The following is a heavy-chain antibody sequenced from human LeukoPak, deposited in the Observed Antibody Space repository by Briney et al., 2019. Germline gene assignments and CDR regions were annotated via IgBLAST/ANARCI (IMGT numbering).Heavy chain of an antibody. Sequence: PAGGSLRLSCAASGFGFSNYWMHWVRQAPGKGLVWVSRINGGGKTTNYAESVEGRFTISGDNAKNTLYLQMKSLRVEDTAVYYCVRVRYSDTYDWFDPWGQGTLVTVSS. V-gene: IGHV3-74*01. J-gene: IGHJ5*02. CDR1: GFGFSNYW. CDR3: VRVRYSDTYDWFDP. CDR2: INGGGKTT. D-gene: IGHD5-12*01.